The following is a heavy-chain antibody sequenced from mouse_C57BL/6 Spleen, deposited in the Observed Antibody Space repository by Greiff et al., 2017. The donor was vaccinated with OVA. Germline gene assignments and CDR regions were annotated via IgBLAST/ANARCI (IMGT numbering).Heavy chain of an antibody. CDR3: ARATTVEYWYFDV. D-gene: IGHD1-1*01. Sequence: QVQLQQPGAELVKPGASVKMSCKASGYTFPSYWITWVKQRPGQGLEWIGDIYPGSGSTNYNEKFKSKATLTVATSSSTAYMQLSSLTSEDSAVYYCARATTVEYWYFDVWGTGTTVTVSS. V-gene: IGHV1-55*01. J-gene: IGHJ1*03. CDR2: IYPGSGST. CDR1: GYTFPSYW.